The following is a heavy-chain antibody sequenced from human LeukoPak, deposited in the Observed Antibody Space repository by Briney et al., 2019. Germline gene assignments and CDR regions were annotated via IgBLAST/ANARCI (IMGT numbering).Heavy chain of an antibody. V-gene: IGHV3-23*01. J-gene: IGHJ4*02. D-gene: IGHD3-16*01. CDR1: GFTFSSYA. CDR2: ISGSGGST. CDR3: ATGDTYEYDY. Sequence: PGGSLRLSCAASGFTFSSYAMSWVRQAPGKGLEWVSAISGSGGSTYYADSVRGRFTISRDNAKNTVYLQMNSLRAEDTAVYYCATGDTYEYDYWGQGTLVTVSS.